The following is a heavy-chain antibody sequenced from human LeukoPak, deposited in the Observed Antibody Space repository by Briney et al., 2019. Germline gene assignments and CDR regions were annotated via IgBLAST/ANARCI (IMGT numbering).Heavy chain of an antibody. D-gene: IGHD3-10*01. CDR2: VSPDGSTT. J-gene: IGHJ4*02. Sequence: PGGSLRLSCAASGFTFSTYWMHWVRQTPGKGLVWVSRVSPDGSTTYYADSVKGRLTISRDNAKNTLYLQMNSLRAEDTAVYYCAKYYNSGTYSLDYWGQGTLVTVSS. CDR1: GFTFSTYW. V-gene: IGHV3-74*01. CDR3: AKYYNSGTYSLDY.